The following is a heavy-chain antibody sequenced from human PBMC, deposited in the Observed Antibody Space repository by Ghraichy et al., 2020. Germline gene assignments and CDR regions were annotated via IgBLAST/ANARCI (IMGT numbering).Heavy chain of an antibody. CDR1: GFTFSTSG. CDR2: ISYDGSHK. Sequence: GGSLRLSCAASGFTFSTSGMHWVRQAPGKGLEWVAVISYDGSHKYYADSVKGRFTISRDNSKNTLYLEMNSLRGDDTAMYYCAKTKESISIWDTPGYWGQGTLVTVSS. J-gene: IGHJ4*02. CDR3: AKTKESISIWDTPGY. V-gene: IGHV3-30*18. D-gene: IGHD3-3*02.